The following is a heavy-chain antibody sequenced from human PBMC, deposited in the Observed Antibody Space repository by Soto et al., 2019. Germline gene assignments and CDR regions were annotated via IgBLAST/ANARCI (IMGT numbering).Heavy chain of an antibody. CDR1: GFTFSSYG. CDR2: IWYDGSNK. J-gene: IGHJ5*02. CDR3: ARVISNYGGYWFDP. Sequence: GALRLSCAASGFTFSSYGMHWVRQAPGKGLEWVAVIWYDGSNKYYADSVKGRFTISRDNSKNTLYLQMNSLRAEDTAVYYCARVISNYGGYWFDPWGQGTLVTVSS. D-gene: IGHD4-4*01. V-gene: IGHV3-33*01.